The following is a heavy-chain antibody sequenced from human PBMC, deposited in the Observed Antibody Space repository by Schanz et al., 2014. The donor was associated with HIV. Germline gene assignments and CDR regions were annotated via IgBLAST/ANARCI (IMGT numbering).Heavy chain of an antibody. CDR1: GFIFSDHF. D-gene: IGHD6-13*01. J-gene: IGHJ5*02. V-gene: IGHV3-23*01. Sequence: EVQLLESGGGLVQPGGSLRLSCTTSGFIFSDHFMGWVRQAPGKGLEWVSAISGSGGSTYYADSVKGRFTISRDNSKNTLYLQMNSLRPEDTAVYYCAKDKSRHTYSSSSIFDPWGQGALVIVSS. CDR2: ISGSGGST. CDR3: AKDKSRHTYSSSSIFDP.